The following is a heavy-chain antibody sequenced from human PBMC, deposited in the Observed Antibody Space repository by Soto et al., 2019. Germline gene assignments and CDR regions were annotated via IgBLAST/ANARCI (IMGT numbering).Heavy chain of an antibody. CDR1: GYTFTSYA. J-gene: IGHJ4*02. D-gene: IGHD2-21*01. Sequence: ASVKVSCKASGYTFTSYAMHWVRQAPGQRLEWMGWVNAGNGNTKYSQKFQGRVTITRDTSACTAYMELSSLRSEDTAVYYCARSIVVVNVLDYWGQGTLVTVSS. CDR2: VNAGNGNT. CDR3: ARSIVVVNVLDY. V-gene: IGHV1-3*01.